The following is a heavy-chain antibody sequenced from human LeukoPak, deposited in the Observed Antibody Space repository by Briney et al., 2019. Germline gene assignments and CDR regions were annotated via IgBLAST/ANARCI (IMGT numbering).Heavy chain of an antibody. V-gene: IGHV3-49*04. CDR2: IRSKAYGGTT. CDR3: TRKTQKYCSSTSCFAFDI. D-gene: IGHD2-2*01. Sequence: GGSLRLSCAASGFTFSSYAMNWVRQAPGKGLEWVGSIRSKAYGGTTEYAASVKGRFTISRDDSKSIAFLQMNSLKTDDTAVYYCTRKTQKYCSSTSCFAFDIWGQGTMVTVSS. J-gene: IGHJ3*02. CDR1: GFTFSSYA.